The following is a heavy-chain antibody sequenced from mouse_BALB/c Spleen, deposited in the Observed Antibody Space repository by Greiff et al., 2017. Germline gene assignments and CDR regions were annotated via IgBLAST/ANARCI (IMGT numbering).Heavy chain of an antibody. CDR3: ARYHYYGSSYVKIYWYFDV. V-gene: IGHV1-69*02. D-gene: IGHD1-1*01. CDR1: GYTFTSYW. J-gene: IGHJ1*01. CDR2: IDPSDSYT. Sequence: QVHVKQSGAELVKPGASVKLSCKASGYTFTSYWMHWVKQRPGQGLEWIGEIDPSDSYTNYNQKFKGKATLTVDKSSSTAYMQLSSLTSEDSAVYYCARYHYYGSSYVKIYWYFDVWGAGTTVTVSS.